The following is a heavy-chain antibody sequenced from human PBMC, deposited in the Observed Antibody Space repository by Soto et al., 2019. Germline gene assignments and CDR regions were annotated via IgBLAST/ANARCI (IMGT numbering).Heavy chain of an antibody. D-gene: IGHD3-3*01. CDR1: GGTFSSYT. V-gene: IGHV1-69*04. CDR3: ARDISSLILRFLEWLPTAGIDYYYYGMDV. CDR2: IIPILGIA. Sequence: ASVKVSCKASGGTFSSYTISWVRQAPGQGLEWMGRIIPILGIANYAQKFQGRVTITTDKSTSTAYMELSSLRSDDTAVYYCARDISSLILRFLEWLPTAGIDYYYYGMDVWGQGTTVTVSS. J-gene: IGHJ6*02.